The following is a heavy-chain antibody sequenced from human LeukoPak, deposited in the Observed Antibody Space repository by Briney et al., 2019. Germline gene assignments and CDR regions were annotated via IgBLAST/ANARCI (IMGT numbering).Heavy chain of an antibody. CDR2: IYYTGST. Sequence: SETLSLTCSVPGGSIISRDHYWDWIRQPPGKGLQWIGSIYYTGSTYYNPSVESRVTISVDTSKNQFSLDLGSVTAADTAVYYCATGYLRLDYWGQGSLVTVSS. V-gene: IGHV4-39*01. CDR1: GGSIISRDHY. CDR3: ATGYLRLDY. D-gene: IGHD6-13*01. J-gene: IGHJ4*02.